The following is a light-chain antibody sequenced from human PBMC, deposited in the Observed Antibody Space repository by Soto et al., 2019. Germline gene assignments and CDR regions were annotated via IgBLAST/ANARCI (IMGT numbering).Light chain of an antibody. Sequence: QSALTQPPSVSGSPGQSVTISCTGTSSDVGSYNRVSWYQQPPGTAPKLMIYEVSNRPSGVPDRFSGSKSGNTASLTISGVQAEEEADYYCSSYTSSSTFVFGTGTKVTVL. J-gene: IGLJ1*01. V-gene: IGLV2-18*02. CDR2: EVS. CDR1: SSDVGSYNR. CDR3: SSYTSSSTFV.